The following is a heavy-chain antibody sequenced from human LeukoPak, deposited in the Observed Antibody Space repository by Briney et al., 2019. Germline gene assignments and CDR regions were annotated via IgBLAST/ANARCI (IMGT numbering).Heavy chain of an antibody. D-gene: IGHD3-9*01. Sequence: PSETLSLTCAVYGGSFSGYYWSWIRQPPGKGLEWIGEINHSGSTNYNPSLKSRVTISVDTSKNQFSLKLSSVTAADTAVYYCARVGRYFDLDYWGQGTLVTVSS. J-gene: IGHJ4*02. CDR1: GGSFSGYY. V-gene: IGHV4-34*01. CDR2: INHSGST. CDR3: ARVGRYFDLDY.